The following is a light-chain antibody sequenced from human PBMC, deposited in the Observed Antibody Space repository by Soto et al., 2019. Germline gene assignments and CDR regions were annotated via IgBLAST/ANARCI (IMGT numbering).Light chain of an antibody. CDR2: GTS. V-gene: IGKV3-20*01. CDR1: QNIANTY. J-gene: IGKJ3*01. CDR3: HYGSSPFT. Sequence: ELVLTQSPGTLSLSPGERATLTCRASQNIANTYLAWYHQRPGQAPRLLIYGTSSRATGIPDRFSGSGSGTDFTLTISRLEPEDFAVYYCHYGSSPFTFGPGTKVDIK.